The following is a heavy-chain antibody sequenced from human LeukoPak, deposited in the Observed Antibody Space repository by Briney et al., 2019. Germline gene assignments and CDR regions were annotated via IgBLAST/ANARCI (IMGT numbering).Heavy chain of an antibody. D-gene: IGHD3-3*01. CDR3: AKDLTRRYDLWSAYYNTREDYYGMDF. Sequence: GRSLRLSCAASGFTFDDYAMHWVRQAPGKGLEWVALISNDGSKKYFADSVKGRFTISRDNSKNTLYLQMNSLRAEDTAVYYCAKDLTRRYDLWSAYYNTREDYYGMDFWGQGTTVTVSS. V-gene: IGHV3-30*18. J-gene: IGHJ6*02. CDR1: GFTFDDYA. CDR2: ISNDGSKK.